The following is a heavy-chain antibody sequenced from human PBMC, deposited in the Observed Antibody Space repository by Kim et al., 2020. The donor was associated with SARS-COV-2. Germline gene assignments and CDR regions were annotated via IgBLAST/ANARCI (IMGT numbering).Heavy chain of an antibody. J-gene: IGHJ6*02. CDR1: GFTVSSNY. D-gene: IGHD3-10*01. CDR3: ARDRMVRGDGYGMDV. CDR2: IYSGGTT. Sequence: GGSLRLSCAASGFTVSSNYMTWVRQAPGKGLEWVSVIYSGGTTYYADSVKGRFTISRDNSKNTLYLQMNSLRAEDTAVYYCARDRMVRGDGYGMDVWGQGTTVTVSS. V-gene: IGHV3-66*02.